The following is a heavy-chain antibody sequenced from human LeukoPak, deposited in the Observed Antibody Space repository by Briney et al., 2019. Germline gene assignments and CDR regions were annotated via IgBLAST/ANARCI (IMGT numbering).Heavy chain of an antibody. V-gene: IGHV4-30-4*08. CDR2: IFYSGST. D-gene: IGHD2-2*01. CDR1: GGSISSADYY. Sequence: PSQTLSLTCTVSGGSISSADYYWSWIRQPPGKGLEWIGYIFYSGSTYYNPSLNSRVTISVGTSKNQFSLKLSSVTAADTAVYYCARAPIVLVPSANRGWFDPWGQGTLVTVSS. J-gene: IGHJ5*02. CDR3: ARAPIVLVPSANRGWFDP.